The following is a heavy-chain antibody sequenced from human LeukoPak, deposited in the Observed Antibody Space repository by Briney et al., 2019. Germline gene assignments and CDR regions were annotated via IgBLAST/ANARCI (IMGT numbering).Heavy chain of an antibody. D-gene: IGHD3-3*01. CDR1: GFTFSSYS. CDR3: ARLTIFGVVPPSFDS. Sequence: WGSLRLSCAASGFTFSSYSMNWVRQAPGKGLEWVSSISSSSSYIYYADLVKGRFTISRDNAKNSLYLQMNSLRAEDTAVYYCARLTIFGVVPPSFDSWGQGTLVTVSS. J-gene: IGHJ4*02. CDR2: ISSSSSYI. V-gene: IGHV3-21*01.